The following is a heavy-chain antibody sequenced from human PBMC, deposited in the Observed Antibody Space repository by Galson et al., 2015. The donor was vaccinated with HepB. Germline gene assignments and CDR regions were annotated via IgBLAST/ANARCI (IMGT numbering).Heavy chain of an antibody. J-gene: IGHJ4*02. D-gene: IGHD1-26*01. CDR3: ARDIPNSGPYPGVWGELDS. CDR2: VNAVTGNT. CDR1: GYTFNTFA. Sequence: SVKVSCKASGYTFNTFAIHWVRQAPGQRLEWMGWVNAVTGNTKNSEKFQGRVTITRDTSASTGYMELRNLRSEDTAVYYCARDIPNSGPYPGVWGELDSWGQGTPITVSS. V-gene: IGHV1-3*01.